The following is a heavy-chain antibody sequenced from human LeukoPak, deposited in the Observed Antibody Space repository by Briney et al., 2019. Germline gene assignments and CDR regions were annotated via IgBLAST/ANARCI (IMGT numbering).Heavy chain of an antibody. D-gene: IGHD6-13*01. CDR1: GFTFRSHA. V-gene: IGHV3-23*01. CDR2: IYENGGTT. CDR3: AREVSYRSSWYLDY. Sequence: PGGSLRLSCVGSGFTFRSHAMSWVHQAPEKGLEFVSGIYENGGTTYYADSVKGRFSISRDNSKNTLYLQMDSLRGEDTAVYYCAREVSYRSSWYLDYWGQGTLVTVSS. J-gene: IGHJ4*02.